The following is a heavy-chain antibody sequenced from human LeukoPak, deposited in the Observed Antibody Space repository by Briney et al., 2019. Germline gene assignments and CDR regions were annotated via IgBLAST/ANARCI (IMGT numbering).Heavy chain of an antibody. D-gene: IGHD2-21*01. CDR2: ISGSCGST. CDR1: GFTFSSYA. V-gene: IGHV3-23*01. Sequence: PGGSLRLSCAASGFTFSSYAMSWVRQAPGKGLEWVSAISGSCGSTYYADSVKGGYPIYRDNSKHQLYLQMNSLRAEDTAVYYCAKARLLFRSSFDPWGQGTLVTVSS. J-gene: IGHJ5*02. CDR3: AKARLLFRSSFDP.